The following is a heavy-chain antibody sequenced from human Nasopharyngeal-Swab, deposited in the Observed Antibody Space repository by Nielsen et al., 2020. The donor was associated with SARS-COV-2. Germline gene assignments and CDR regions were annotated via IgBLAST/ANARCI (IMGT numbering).Heavy chain of an antibody. V-gene: IGHV3-13*01. CDR1: GFTLSRFD. CDR3: TRTLSASYMDV. CDR2: IGTAGDT. Sequence: GGSLRPSCAASGFTLSRFDMHWVRQVMGKGLEWVSAIGTAGDTYYPRSMKGRFTISRGDAENILYLQMNSLRAEDTAVYYCTRTLSASYMDVWGKGTTVTVSS. J-gene: IGHJ6*03.